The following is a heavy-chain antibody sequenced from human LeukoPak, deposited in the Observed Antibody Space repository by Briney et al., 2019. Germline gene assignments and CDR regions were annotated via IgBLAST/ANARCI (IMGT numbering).Heavy chain of an antibody. J-gene: IGHJ4*02. CDR1: GFTFSSYW. CDR3: ARESDSGGYRFDS. Sequence: GGSLRLSCAASGFTFSSYWMNWVRQAPGKGLERVANIKQDGSEKYYVDSVKGRFTISRDNAKSSLYLQMSSLRTDDTAVYYCARESDSGGYRFDSWGQGSLVTVSS. D-gene: IGHD3-22*01. CDR2: IKQDGSEK. V-gene: IGHV3-7*01.